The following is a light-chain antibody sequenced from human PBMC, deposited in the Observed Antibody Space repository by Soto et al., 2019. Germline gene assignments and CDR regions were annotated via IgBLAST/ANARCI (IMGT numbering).Light chain of an antibody. CDR3: QQYNNWPPWT. Sequence: EVVMTQSPVTLSVSPGERATLSCRASRNVDTNLAWYQQKSGQAPRLLIYSASTRATSIPDRFSGSGSGTEFTLTINSLQSEDSAVYYCQQYNNWPPWTFGQGTKV. CDR1: RNVDTN. J-gene: IGKJ1*01. CDR2: SAS. V-gene: IGKV3-15*01.